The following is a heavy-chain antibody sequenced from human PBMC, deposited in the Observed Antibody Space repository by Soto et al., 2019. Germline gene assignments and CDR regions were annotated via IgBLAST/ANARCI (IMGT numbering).Heavy chain of an antibody. V-gene: IGHV3-23*01. J-gene: IGHJ3*01. CDR1: VFTFSTSV. Sequence: EVQLSESGGGLVQSGGSLRLSCAASVFTFSTSVMSWVRQAPGKGLQWVSSISGRGDRTYYADSVKGRFTVSRDKSKNTLFLDMNAVTADDTALYYCTWSLVAREAVEEWGQGTMVIVSS. CDR3: TWSLVAREAVEE. CDR2: ISGRGDRT. D-gene: IGHD5-12*01.